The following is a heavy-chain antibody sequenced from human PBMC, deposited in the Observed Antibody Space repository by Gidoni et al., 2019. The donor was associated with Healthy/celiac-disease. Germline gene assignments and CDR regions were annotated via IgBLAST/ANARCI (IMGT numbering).Heavy chain of an antibody. CDR2: IIPILGIA. CDR1: GGTFSSYA. V-gene: IGHV1-69*09. J-gene: IGHJ5*02. CDR3: ARAEYYGSGSYYTNWFDP. D-gene: IGHD3-10*01. Sequence: QVQLVQSGAEVKKPGSSVKVSCKASGGTFSSYAISWVRQAPGQGLEWMGRIIPILGIANDAQKFQGRVTITADKSTSTAYMELSSLRSEDTAVYYCARAEYYGSGSYYTNWFDPWGQGTLVTVSS.